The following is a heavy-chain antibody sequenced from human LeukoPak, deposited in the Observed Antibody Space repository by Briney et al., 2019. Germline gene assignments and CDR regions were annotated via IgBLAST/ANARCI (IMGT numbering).Heavy chain of an antibody. CDR3: ARVQYYYGSGSYAGWFDP. CDR1: GGSISSSNW. J-gene: IGHJ5*02. Sequence: SGTLSLTCAVSGGSISSSNWWSWVRQPPGKGLEWIGEIYHSGSTNYNPSLKSRVTISVDKSKNQFSLKLSSVTAADTAVYYCARVQYYYGSGSYAGWFDPWGQGTLVTVSS. D-gene: IGHD3-10*01. V-gene: IGHV4-4*02. CDR2: IYHSGST.